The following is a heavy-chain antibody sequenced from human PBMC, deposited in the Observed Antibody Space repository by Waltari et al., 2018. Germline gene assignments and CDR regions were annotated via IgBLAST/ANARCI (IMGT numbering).Heavy chain of an antibody. CDR3: ARDMHSSSSALGWLDP. CDR2: IWLDGSAK. Sequence: QVQLVESGGGVVQSGRALRLSWVASGFPFVSYGMHWVRQAPGKALEWVALIWLDGSAKYYADSVKGRFTVSRDNSKNTFYLQLNSLRAEDTAVYYCARDMHSSSSALGWLDPWGQGTLVTVSS. CDR1: GFPFVSYG. D-gene: IGHD6-6*01. V-gene: IGHV3-33*01. J-gene: IGHJ5*02.